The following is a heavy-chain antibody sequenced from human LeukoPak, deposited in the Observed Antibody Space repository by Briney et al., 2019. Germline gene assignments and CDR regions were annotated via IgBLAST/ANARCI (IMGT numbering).Heavy chain of an antibody. Sequence: GGSLRLSCAASGFTFSSYAMSWVRQAPGKGLEWVSAISGSGGSTYYADSVKGRFTISRDNSKNTLYLQMNSLRAEDTAVYYCAKCGYSYAQHYYYYMDVWGKGTTVTVSS. CDR3: AKCGYSYAQHYYYYMDV. J-gene: IGHJ6*03. CDR2: ISGSGGST. V-gene: IGHV3-23*01. D-gene: IGHD5-18*01. CDR1: GFTFSSYA.